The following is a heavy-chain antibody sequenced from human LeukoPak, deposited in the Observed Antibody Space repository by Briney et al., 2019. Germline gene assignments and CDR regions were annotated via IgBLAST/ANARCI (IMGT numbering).Heavy chain of an antibody. J-gene: IGHJ4*02. D-gene: IGHD4-17*01. CDR2: IISIFGTA. Sequence: ASVKVSCKASGGTFSSYTISWVRQAPGQGLEWMGGIISIFGTAKYAQKFQGRVTITADESTSTANMELSSLRSEDTAVYYCARGGYGDRIDYWGQGTLVSVSS. V-gene: IGHV1-69*01. CDR3: ARGGYGDRIDY. CDR1: GGTFSSYT.